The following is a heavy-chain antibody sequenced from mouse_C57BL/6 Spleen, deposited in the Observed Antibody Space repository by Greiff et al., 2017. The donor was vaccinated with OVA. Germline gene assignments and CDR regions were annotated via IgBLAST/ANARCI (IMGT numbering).Heavy chain of an antibody. CDR1: GYTFTSYG. D-gene: IGHD1-1*01. CDR2: IYPRSGNT. Sequence: VQGVESGAELARPGASVKLSCKASGYTFTSYGISWVKQRTGQGLEWIGEIYPRSGNTYYNEKFKGKATLTADKSSSTAYMELRSLTSEDSAVYFCARGGTTVVAPCFDYWGQGTTLTVSS. V-gene: IGHV1-81*01. J-gene: IGHJ2*01. CDR3: ARGGTTVVAPCFDY.